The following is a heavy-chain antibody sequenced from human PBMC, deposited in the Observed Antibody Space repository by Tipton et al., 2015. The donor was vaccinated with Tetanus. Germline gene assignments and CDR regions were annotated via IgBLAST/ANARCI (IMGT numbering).Heavy chain of an antibody. CDR2: INHSGGT. CDR1: GGAFSGYY. V-gene: IGHV4-34*01. CDR3: ARPRGYSSGYFYY. Sequence: GLVKPSETLSLTCAVSGGAFSGYYWSWIRQSPGEGLEWIGAINHSGGTNYNPSLRSRVTVSIDTSQKQVSLKLSSVTAADTAVYYCARPRGYSSGYFYYWGLGTLVTVSS. D-gene: IGHD3-22*01. J-gene: IGHJ4*02.